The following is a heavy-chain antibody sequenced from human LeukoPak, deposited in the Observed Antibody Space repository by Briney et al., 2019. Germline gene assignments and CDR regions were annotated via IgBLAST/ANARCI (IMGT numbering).Heavy chain of an antibody. Sequence: PGGSLRLSCAASGFTFSSYAMSWVRQAPGKGLEWISGISGSGGSTYYADSVKGRFTISRDNSKNTLYLQMNSLRVEDTAVYYRANDDYYDSSGQLDAFDIWGQGTMVTVSS. J-gene: IGHJ3*02. CDR3: ANDDYYDSSGQLDAFDI. D-gene: IGHD3-22*01. CDR2: ISGSGGST. CDR1: GFTFSSYA. V-gene: IGHV3-23*01.